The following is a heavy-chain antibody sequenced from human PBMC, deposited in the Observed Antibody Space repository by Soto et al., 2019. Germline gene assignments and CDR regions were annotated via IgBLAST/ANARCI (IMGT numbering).Heavy chain of an antibody. V-gene: IGHV4-34*01. CDR3: ARQLRSPYQYSSSSAADY. D-gene: IGHD6-6*01. J-gene: IGHJ4*02. CDR1: GGSFSGYY. CDR2: INHGGST. Sequence: PSETLSLTCAVYGGSFSGYYWSWIRQPPGKGLEWIGEINHGGSTNYNPSLKSRVTISVDTSKNQFSLKLSSVTAADTAVYYCARQLRSPYQYSSSSAADYWGQGTLVTVSS.